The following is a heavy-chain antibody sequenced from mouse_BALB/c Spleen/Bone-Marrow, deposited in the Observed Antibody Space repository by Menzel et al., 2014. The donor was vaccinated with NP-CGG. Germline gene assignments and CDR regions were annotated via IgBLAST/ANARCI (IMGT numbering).Heavy chain of an antibody. Sequence: EVQLQESGGGLVQPGASLKLSCAASGFEFTRYWMSWVRQAPGKGLEWIGEINPDSSTIYYTPSLKDKFIISRDNAKNTLYLQMSKVRSEDTALYYCARLSYFGRFAYWGQGTLVTVSA. CDR1: GFEFTRYW. D-gene: IGHD1-1*01. V-gene: IGHV4-1*02. J-gene: IGHJ3*01. CDR2: INPDSSTI. CDR3: ARLSYFGRFAY.